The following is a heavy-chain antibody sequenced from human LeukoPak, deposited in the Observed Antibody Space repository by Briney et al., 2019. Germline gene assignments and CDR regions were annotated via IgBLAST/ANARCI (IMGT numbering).Heavy chain of an antibody. Sequence: QPGRSLRLSCTASGFAFGDYAMSWFRQAPGKGLEWVGFIRSKAYGGTTEYAASVKGRFTISRDDSKSIAYLQMNSLKTEDTAVYYCSRALHDSSGYYPVLSSWGQGTLVTVSS. CDR1: GFAFGDYA. V-gene: IGHV3-49*03. D-gene: IGHD3-22*01. CDR2: IRSKAYGGTT. CDR3: SRALHDSSGYYPVLSS. J-gene: IGHJ5*02.